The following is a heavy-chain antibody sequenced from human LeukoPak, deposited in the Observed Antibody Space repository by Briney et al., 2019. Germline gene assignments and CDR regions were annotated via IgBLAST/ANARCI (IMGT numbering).Heavy chain of an antibody. Sequence: KPSETLSLTCTVSGGSISSYYWSWIRQPAGQGLEWIGRIYSSGSTNYNPSIKSRVTMSVDTSKNQFSLRLSSVTAADTAMYSCASVSRGYYIDYWGQGTLVTVSS. CDR1: GGSISSYY. V-gene: IGHV4-4*07. J-gene: IGHJ4*02. D-gene: IGHD3-22*01. CDR2: IYSSGST. CDR3: ASVSRGYYIDY.